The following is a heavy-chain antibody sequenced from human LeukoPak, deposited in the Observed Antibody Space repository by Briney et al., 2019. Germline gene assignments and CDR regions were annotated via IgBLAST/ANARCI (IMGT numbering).Heavy chain of an antibody. CDR1: GYTFTCYY. CDR3: AIYGSGSYYPYHDY. Sequence: ASVKVSCKASGYTFTCYYMHWVRQAPGQGLELMGWINPNSGGTNYTQKFQGRVTMTRDTSISTAYMELSRLRSDDTAVYYCAIYGSGSYYPYHDYWGQGTLVTVYS. J-gene: IGHJ4*02. V-gene: IGHV1-2*02. CDR2: INPNSGGT. D-gene: IGHD3-10*01.